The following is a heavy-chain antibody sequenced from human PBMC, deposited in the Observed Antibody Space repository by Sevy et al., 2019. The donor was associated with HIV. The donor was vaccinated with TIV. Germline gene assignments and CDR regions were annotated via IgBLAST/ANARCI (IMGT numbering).Heavy chain of an antibody. Sequence: GGSLRLSCAASGFTFSDYYMSWIRQAPGKGLEWVSYISSSSSYTNYADSVKGRFTISRDNAKNSLYLQMNSLRAEDTAVYYCARGGDIVVVPAAFMDVWGQGTTVTVSS. V-gene: IGHV3-11*06. CDR3: ARGGDIVVVPAAFMDV. D-gene: IGHD2-2*01. J-gene: IGHJ6*02. CDR2: ISSSSSYT. CDR1: GFTFSDYY.